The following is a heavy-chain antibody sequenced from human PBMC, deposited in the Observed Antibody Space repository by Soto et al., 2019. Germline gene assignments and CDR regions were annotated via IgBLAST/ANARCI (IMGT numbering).Heavy chain of an antibody. Sequence: EGSLRLSCAASGFTFSSYAMSWVRQAPGKGLEWVSAISGSGGSTYYADSVKGRFTISRDNSKNTLYLQMNSLRAEDTAVYYCAKVGGGWYSYYYYGMDVWGQGTTVTVSS. V-gene: IGHV3-23*01. CDR1: GFTFSSYA. CDR2: ISGSGGST. J-gene: IGHJ6*02. CDR3: AKVGGGWYSYYYYGMDV. D-gene: IGHD2-15*01.